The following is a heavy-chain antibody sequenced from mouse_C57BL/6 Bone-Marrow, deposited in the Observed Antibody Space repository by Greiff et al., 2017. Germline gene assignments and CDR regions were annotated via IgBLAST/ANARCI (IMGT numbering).Heavy chain of an antibody. Sequence: EVQRVESGAELVRPGASVKLSCTASGFNIKDDYMHWVKQRPEQGLEWIGWIDPENGDTEYASKFQGKATITADTSSNTAYLQHSSLTSEDTAVYYCTTRLLRPFAYWGQGTLVTVSA. D-gene: IGHD2-3*01. CDR2: IDPENGDT. CDR3: TTRLLRPFAY. CDR1: GFNIKDDY. V-gene: IGHV14-4*01. J-gene: IGHJ3*01.